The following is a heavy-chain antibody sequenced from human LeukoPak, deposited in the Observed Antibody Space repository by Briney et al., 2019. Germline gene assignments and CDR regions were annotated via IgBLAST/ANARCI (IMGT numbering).Heavy chain of an antibody. CDR2: SQSKVDGGTT. CDR3: TTDLISGSGSFYNY. Sequence: GSLRLSCAASGFTFSNAWMSWVRQAPGKGLEWAGRSQSKVDGGTTDYAAPVNGRFTISRDDSKNTLYLQLNSLKTEDTAVYYCTTDLISGSGSFYNYWGQGTLVTVSS. V-gene: IGHV3-15*01. J-gene: IGHJ4*02. CDR1: GFTFSNAW. D-gene: IGHD3-10*01.